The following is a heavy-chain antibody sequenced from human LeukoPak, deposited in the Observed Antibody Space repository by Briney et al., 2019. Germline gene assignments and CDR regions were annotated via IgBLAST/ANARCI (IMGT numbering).Heavy chain of an antibody. CDR2: MSGSGGST. V-gene: IGHV3-23*01. D-gene: IGHD4-17*01. J-gene: IGHJ1*01. CDR3: AKEIYGDSTGGRFQH. CDR1: GFTFSSYA. Sequence: GGALRLSCAASGFTFSSYAMSWVRQAPGKGLEWVSVMSGSGGSTYYADSVKGRFTISRDNSKNTLYLQMNSLRAEDTAVYYCAKEIYGDSTGGRFQHWGQGTLVTVSS.